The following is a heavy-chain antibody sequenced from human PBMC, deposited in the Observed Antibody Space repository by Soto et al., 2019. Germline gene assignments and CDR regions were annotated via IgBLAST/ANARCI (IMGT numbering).Heavy chain of an antibody. CDR3: ARVDCSSTSCCYYFDY. Sequence: QVQLQESGPGLVKPSETLSLTCTVSGGSISSYYWSWIRQPPGKGLEWIGYIYYSGSTNYNPSLKSRVTISVDTSKNQFSLKLSSVTAADTAVYYCARVDCSSTSCCYYFDYWGQGTLVTVSS. CDR1: GGSISSYY. D-gene: IGHD2-2*01. CDR2: IYYSGST. J-gene: IGHJ4*02. V-gene: IGHV4-59*01.